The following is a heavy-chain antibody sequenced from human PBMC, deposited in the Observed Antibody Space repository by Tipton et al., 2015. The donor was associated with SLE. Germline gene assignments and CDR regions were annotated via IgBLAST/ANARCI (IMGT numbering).Heavy chain of an antibody. CDR1: GYTFTGYY. CDR3: AADFRSSLYYFDY. Sequence: QSGAEVKKPGASVKVSCKASGYTFTGYYMHWVRQAPGQGLEWMGWINPNSGATNYAQKFQGRVTMTRDTSISTAYMELSRLRSDDTAMYYCAADFRSSLYYFDYWGQGTLVTVSS. CDR2: INPNSGAT. J-gene: IGHJ4*02. V-gene: IGHV1-2*02.